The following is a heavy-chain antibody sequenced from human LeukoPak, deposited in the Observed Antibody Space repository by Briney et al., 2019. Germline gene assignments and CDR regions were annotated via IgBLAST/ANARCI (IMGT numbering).Heavy chain of an antibody. CDR1: GFTFRSYG. V-gene: IGHV3-30*02. CDR2: TRYDGNNK. CDR3: AKVRYFDWLGPFDY. Sequence: GGSLRLSCAASGFTFRSYGMHWVRQAPGKGLEWVAFTRYDGNNKYYADSVKGRFTISRDNAKKSLYLQMNSLRAEDTAVYYCAKVRYFDWLGPFDYWGQGTLVTVSS. D-gene: IGHD3-9*01. J-gene: IGHJ4*02.